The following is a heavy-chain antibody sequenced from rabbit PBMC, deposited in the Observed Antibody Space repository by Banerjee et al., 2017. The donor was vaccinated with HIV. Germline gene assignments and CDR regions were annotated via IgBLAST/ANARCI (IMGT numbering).Heavy chain of an antibody. CDR3: AREYVGSYVYTGNLAL. CDR2: IYGGGSGSA. V-gene: IGHV1S45*01. J-gene: IGHJ4*01. Sequence: LEESGGGLVKPEGSLTLTCKASGFDLSNNYVMCWVRQARGKGLEWIGCIYGGGSGSAYYASWAKGRFTISKTSSTTVTLQMTSLTAADTATYFCAREYVGSYVYTGNLALWGQGTLVTVS. CDR1: GFDLSNNYV. D-gene: IGHD5-1*01.